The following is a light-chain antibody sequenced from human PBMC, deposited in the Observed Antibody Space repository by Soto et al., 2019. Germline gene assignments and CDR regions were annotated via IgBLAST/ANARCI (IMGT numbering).Light chain of an antibody. CDR2: AAS. V-gene: IGKV1-9*01. Sequence: IQLTQAPSSLSASVGDRVTITCRASQSISSYLAGYQQKPGKAHKLLIYAASTLQSGVPSRFSGSGSGTDFTLTISSLQPADFATYYCQQLNTYPLTFVRGTQVQIK. CDR3: QQLNTYPLT. J-gene: IGKJ4*01. CDR1: QSISSY.